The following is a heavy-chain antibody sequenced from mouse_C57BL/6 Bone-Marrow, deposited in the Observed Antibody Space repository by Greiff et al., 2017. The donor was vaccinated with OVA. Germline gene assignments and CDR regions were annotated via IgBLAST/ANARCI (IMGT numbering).Heavy chain of an antibody. CDR1: GYTFTSYW. CDR3: ARRNWGDY. V-gene: IGHV1-69*01. Sequence: VKLQQPGAELVMPGASVKLSCKASGYTFTSYWMHWVKQRPGQGLEWIGEIDPSDSYTNYNQKFKGKSTLTVDKSSSTAYMQLSSLTSEDSAVYYCARRNWGDYWGQGTTLTVSS. D-gene: IGHD4-1*01. J-gene: IGHJ2*01. CDR2: IDPSDSYT.